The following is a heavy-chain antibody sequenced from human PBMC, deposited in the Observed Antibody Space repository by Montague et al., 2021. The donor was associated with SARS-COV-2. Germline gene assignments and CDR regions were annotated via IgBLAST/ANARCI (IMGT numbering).Heavy chain of an antibody. D-gene: IGHD4-17*01. V-gene: IGHV3-33*01. CDR2: IWDDGSNK. CDR3: AADYGDYSNYYYDYGMDV. Sequence: SLRLSCAASGFTFSSYGMHWVRQAPGKGLEWVSVIWDDGSNKYYXDSVKGRFTISRDNSKNTLYLQMNSLRAEDTAVYYCAADYGDYSNYYYDYGMDVWGQGTTVTVSS. CDR1: GFTFSSYG. J-gene: IGHJ6*02.